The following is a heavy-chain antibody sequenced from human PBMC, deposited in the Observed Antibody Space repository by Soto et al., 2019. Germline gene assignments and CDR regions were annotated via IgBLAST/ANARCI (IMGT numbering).Heavy chain of an antibody. CDR3: ARITEKRGFFDY. CDR2: IYYSGST. V-gene: IGHV4-59*01. J-gene: IGHJ4*02. CDR1: GGSMSFYY. Sequence: PSETLSLTCTVSGGSMSFYYWSWIRQPPGKGLEWIGYIYYSGSTNYNPSLKSRVTISVDTSKNQFSLKLSSLTAADTAVYYCARITEKRGFFDYWGQGILVTVSS.